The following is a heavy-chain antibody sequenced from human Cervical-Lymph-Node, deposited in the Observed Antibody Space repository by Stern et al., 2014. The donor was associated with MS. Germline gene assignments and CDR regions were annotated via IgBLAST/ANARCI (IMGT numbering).Heavy chain of an antibody. CDR3: ARDLIYTGGSDY. CDR1: GFTFSNYW. Sequence: EVQLVESGGGFVQPGGSLRLSCAASGFTFSNYWMSWVRQAPGTGLEWVANINQDGSEKYYVDSVKGRFTISRDNAKNSLYLQMNSLRAEDTAVYYCARDLIYTGGSDYWGQGTLVTVSS. J-gene: IGHJ4*02. CDR2: INQDGSEK. V-gene: IGHV3-7*01. D-gene: IGHD3-16*01.